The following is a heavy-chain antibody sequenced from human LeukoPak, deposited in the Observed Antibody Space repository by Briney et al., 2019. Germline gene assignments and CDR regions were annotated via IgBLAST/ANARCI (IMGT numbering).Heavy chain of an antibody. Sequence: GGSLRLSCAASGFTFSSYWMHWVRQAPGKGLVWVSRINSDGSSTSYADSVKGRFTISRDNAKNTLYLQMNSLRAEDTAVYYCARETMGRGIHFDYWGQGTLVTVSS. D-gene: IGHD3-10*01. V-gene: IGHV3-74*01. CDR1: GFTFSSYW. J-gene: IGHJ4*02. CDR3: ARETMGRGIHFDY. CDR2: INSDGSST.